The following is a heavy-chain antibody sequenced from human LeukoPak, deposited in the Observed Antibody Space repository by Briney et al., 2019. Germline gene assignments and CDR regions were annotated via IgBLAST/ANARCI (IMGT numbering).Heavy chain of an antibody. V-gene: IGHV3-7*01. CDR1: GFTFSRYW. J-gene: IGHJ4*02. CDR2: IKEDGNEK. Sequence: GGSLRLSCAASGFTFSRYWMSWVRQAPGKGLEWVANIKEDGNEKYYVDSVKGRFTIARDNAKNSLYLQMNSPRPEDTAVYYCARDDPYFFDNWGQGTLVTVSS. CDR3: ARDDPYFFDN. D-gene: IGHD3-10*01.